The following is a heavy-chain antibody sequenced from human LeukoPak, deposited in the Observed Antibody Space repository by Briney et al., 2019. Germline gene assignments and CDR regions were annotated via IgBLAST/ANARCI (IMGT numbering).Heavy chain of an antibody. CDR1: GGTFSSYA. Sequence: EASVKVSCKASGGTFSSYAISWVRQAPGRGLEWMGGIIPIFGTANYAQKFQGRVTITADKSTSTAYMELSSLRSEDTAVYYCARTGYSSSWYVPNQNMDVWGKGTTVTVSS. D-gene: IGHD6-13*01. J-gene: IGHJ6*03. V-gene: IGHV1-69*06. CDR2: IIPIFGTA. CDR3: ARTGYSSSWYVPNQNMDV.